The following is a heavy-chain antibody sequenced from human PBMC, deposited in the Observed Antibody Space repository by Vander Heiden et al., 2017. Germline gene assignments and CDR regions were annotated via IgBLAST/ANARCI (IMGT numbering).Heavy chain of an antibody. Sequence: QVQLVQAGAEVKKPGAAVQVSCKASGYTFTDYEINWVRQAAGQGLDWVGWMDPKTGKTGYAQKFQGRVAMTRNTSITTASMELSSLRSEDTAVYYCARYCSSASCYKFDYWGQGTLVTVSS. CDR3: ARYCSSASCYKFDY. D-gene: IGHD2-2*01. V-gene: IGHV1-8*01. CDR2: MDPKTGKT. J-gene: IGHJ4*02. CDR1: GYTFTDYE.